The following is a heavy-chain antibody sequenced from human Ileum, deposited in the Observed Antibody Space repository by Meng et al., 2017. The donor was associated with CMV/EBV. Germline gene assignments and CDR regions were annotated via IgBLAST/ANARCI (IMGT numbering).Heavy chain of an antibody. D-gene: IGHD2-2*01. J-gene: IGHJ4*02. Sequence: FTFNNYAMSWVRQAPGKGLEWVSAVGYSGDTTYYADSVKGRFTISRDTSKNTVYLQMSSLRAEDTALYYCAKDREGFCVRASCFHFDNWGQGTLVTVSS. CDR1: FTFNNYA. CDR3: AKDREGFCVRASCFHFDN. V-gene: IGHV3-23*01. CDR2: VGYSGDTT.